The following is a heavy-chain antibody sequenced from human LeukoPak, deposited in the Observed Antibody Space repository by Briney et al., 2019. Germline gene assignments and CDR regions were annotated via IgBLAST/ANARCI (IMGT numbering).Heavy chain of an antibody. V-gene: IGHV4-4*07. CDR3: ARALWFGDTCYMDV. Sequence: PSETLSLTCTVSGGFISSYYWSWIRQPAGKGLEWIGRIYTSGSTNYNPSLKSRVTMSVDTSKNQFSLKLSSVTAADTAVYYCARALWFGDTCYMDVWGKGTTVTVSS. J-gene: IGHJ6*03. CDR2: IYTSGST. D-gene: IGHD3-10*01. CDR1: GGFISSYY.